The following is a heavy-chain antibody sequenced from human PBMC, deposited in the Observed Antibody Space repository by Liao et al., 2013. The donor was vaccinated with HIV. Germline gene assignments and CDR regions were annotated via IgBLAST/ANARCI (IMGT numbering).Heavy chain of an antibody. CDR3: ARDHHGDYGDDAFDI. J-gene: IGHJ3*02. V-gene: IGHV4-30-4*08. D-gene: IGHD4-17*01. CDR2: IYYSGST. Sequence: QVQLQESGPGLVKPSETLSLTCTVSGGSISSGSYYWSWIRQPPGKGLEWIGYIYYSGSTYYNPSLKSRVTISVDTSKNQFSLKLSSVTAADTAVYYCARDHHGDYGDDAFDIWGQGTMVTVSS. CDR1: GGSISSGSYY.